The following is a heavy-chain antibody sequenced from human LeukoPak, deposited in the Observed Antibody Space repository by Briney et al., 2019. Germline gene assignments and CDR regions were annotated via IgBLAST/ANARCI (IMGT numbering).Heavy chain of an antibody. J-gene: IGHJ3*02. Sequence: SETLSLTCTVSGYSISSGYYWGWIRQPPGKGLEWIGSIYHSGSTYYNPSLKSRVTISVDTSKNQFSLKLSSVTAADTAVYYCARVGAITMIVVVTCDAFDIWGQGTMVTVSS. CDR1: GYSISSGYY. CDR2: IYHSGST. D-gene: IGHD3-22*01. CDR3: ARVGAITMIVVVTCDAFDI. V-gene: IGHV4-38-2*02.